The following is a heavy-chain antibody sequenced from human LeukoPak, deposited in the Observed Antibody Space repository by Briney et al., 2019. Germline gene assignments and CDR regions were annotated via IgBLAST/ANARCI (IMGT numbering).Heavy chain of an antibody. J-gene: IGHJ4*02. CDR2: VYYSGST. CDR3: VRGDGYYSTFDY. D-gene: IGHD5-24*01. V-gene: IGHV4-59*12. CDR1: GGSISSYY. Sequence: SETLSLTCSVSGGSISSYYWSWIRKPPGLGLEWIGYVYYSGSTNYNASLKSRVSMSVDTSKNQFYLKLSSVTAADTAVYYCVRGDGYYSTFDYWGQGTLVTVSS.